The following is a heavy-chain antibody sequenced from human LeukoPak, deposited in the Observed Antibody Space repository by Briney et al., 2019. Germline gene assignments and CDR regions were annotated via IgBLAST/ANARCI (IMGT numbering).Heavy chain of an antibody. J-gene: IGHJ6*03. CDR2: IIPIFGTA. D-gene: IGHD6-13*01. CDR1: GGTFSSYA. V-gene: IGHV1-69*05. CDR3: ASGGGSSSWLLGRGYYYYMDV. Sequence: GSSVKVSCKVSGGTFSSYAISWVRQAPGQGLEWMGGIIPIFGTANYAQKFQGRVTITTDESTSTAYMELSSLRSEDTAVYYCASGGGSSSWLLGRGYYYYMDVWGKGTTVTVSS.